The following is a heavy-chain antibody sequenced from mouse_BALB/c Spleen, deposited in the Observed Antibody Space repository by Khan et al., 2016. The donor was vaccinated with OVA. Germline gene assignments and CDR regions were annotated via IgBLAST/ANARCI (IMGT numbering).Heavy chain of an antibody. D-gene: IGHD1-1*02. CDR2: INPSTGYT. CDR3: ARGGYGSFAY. CDR1: GYTFTSYW. J-gene: IGHJ3*01. Sequence: QVQLKESGAELAKPGASVKMSCKASGYTFTSYWIHWVKQRPGQGLEWIGYINPSTGYTEYNQKFKDKATLTADKSSSTAYVQLSSLTSENSAVYYCARGGYGSFAYWGQGTLVTVSA. V-gene: IGHV1-7*01.